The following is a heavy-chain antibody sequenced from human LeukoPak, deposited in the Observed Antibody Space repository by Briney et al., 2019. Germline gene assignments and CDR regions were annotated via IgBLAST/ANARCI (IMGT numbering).Heavy chain of an antibody. J-gene: IGHJ4*02. D-gene: IGHD5/OR15-5a*01. CDR2: ISSSSSYT. V-gene: IGHV3-11*05. CDR3: VRAVSVSSHYFDC. CDR1: GFTFSDYY. Sequence: PGGSLRLSCAASGFTFSDYYMSWIRQAPGKGLEWISYISSSSSYTNYVDSVKGRFTISRDNAKNSLYLQMNSLRAEDTAVYYCVRAVSVSSHYFDCWGQGTLVTVSS.